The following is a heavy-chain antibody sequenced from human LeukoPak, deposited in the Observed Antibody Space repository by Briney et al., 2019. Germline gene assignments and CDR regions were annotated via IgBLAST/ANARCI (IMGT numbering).Heavy chain of an antibody. V-gene: IGHV3-48*04. CDR2: IDLSGSTL. J-gene: IGHJ5*02. CDR3: ARGPPLFDP. CDR1: GFSFSSYS. Sequence: GSLRLSCAASGFSFSSYSMNWVRQAPGKGLEWVSYIDLSGSTLYYVDSVKGRFTISRDNAKNSLYLQMNSLTAEDTAVYYCARGPPLFDPWGQGTLVAVSS.